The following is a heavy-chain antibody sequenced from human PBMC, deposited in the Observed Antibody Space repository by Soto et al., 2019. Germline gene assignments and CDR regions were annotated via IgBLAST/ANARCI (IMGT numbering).Heavy chain of an antibody. D-gene: IGHD6-13*01. CDR3: ARLRAAAGTGVVWFDP. Sequence: SETLSLTCTVSGGSISSYYWSWIRQPPGKGLEWIGYIYYSGSTNYNPSLKSRVTISVDTSKNQFSLKLSSVTAADTAVYYCARLRAAAGTGVVWFDPWGQGTLVTAPQ. J-gene: IGHJ5*02. CDR2: IYYSGST. CDR1: GGSISSYY. V-gene: IGHV4-59*08.